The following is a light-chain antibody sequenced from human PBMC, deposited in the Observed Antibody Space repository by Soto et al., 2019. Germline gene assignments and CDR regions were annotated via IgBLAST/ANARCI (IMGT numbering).Light chain of an antibody. CDR2: DVT. Sequence: QSVLTQPASVSGSPGQSITISCTGTSSEIGGNDYVSWYQQHPGKAPKLVIYDVTHRPSGVSNRFSGSKAGSTASLTISGLQSEDEAAYYCSSYSSSSSLVVFGGGTKLTVL. V-gene: IGLV2-14*03. J-gene: IGLJ2*01. CDR3: SSYSSSSSLVV. CDR1: SSEIGGNDY.